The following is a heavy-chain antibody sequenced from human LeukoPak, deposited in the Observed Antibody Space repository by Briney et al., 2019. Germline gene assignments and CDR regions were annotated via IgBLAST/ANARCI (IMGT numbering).Heavy chain of an antibody. CDR3: ARRKEIYAGSYHHLALDV. D-gene: IGHD3-16*01. J-gene: IGHJ6*02. CDR2: IYPGGFDT. Sequence: GESLKISCEASDFSFNNFWICWVRQMRGKVLGYIGIIYPGGFDTRDSPSVQGQVNISADNSNSPAYLQWTSLKASDSAIYYCARRKEIYAGSYHHLALDVRLQGSKV. V-gene: IGHV5-51*01. CDR1: DFSFNNFW.